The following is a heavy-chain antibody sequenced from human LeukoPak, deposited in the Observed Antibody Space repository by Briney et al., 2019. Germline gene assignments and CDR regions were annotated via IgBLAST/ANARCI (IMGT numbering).Heavy chain of an antibody. V-gene: IGHV3-74*01. D-gene: IGHD4/OR15-4a*01. J-gene: IGHJ4*02. CDR3: TRGLYYFEY. CDR1: GFTFSTYW. Sequence: GGSLRLSCAASGFTFSTYWMHWVRQAPGKGLVWVSRINSDGSSTSYADSVKGRITISRDNAKNTLYLQMNNLRAEDTAVYYCTRGLYYFEYWGQGTLVTVSS. CDR2: INSDGSST.